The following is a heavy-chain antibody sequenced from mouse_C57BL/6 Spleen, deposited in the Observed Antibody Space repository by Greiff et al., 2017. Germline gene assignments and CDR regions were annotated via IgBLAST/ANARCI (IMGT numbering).Heavy chain of an antibody. J-gene: IGHJ2*01. CDR1: GYTFTSYW. CDR3: ARMRGNSYFDY. V-gene: IGHV1-69*01. Sequence: QVQLQQPGAELVMPGASVKLSCKASGYTFTSYWMHWVKQRPGQGLEWIGEIDPSDSYSNYNQKFKGKSTLTVDKSSSTAYMQLSSLTSEDSAVYYCARMRGNSYFDYWGQGTTLTVSS. D-gene: IGHD2-1*01. CDR2: IDPSDSYS.